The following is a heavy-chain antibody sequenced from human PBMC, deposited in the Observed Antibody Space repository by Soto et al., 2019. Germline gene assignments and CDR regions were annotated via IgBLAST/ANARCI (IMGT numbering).Heavy chain of an antibody. CDR2: ISGSGGST. J-gene: IGHJ3*02. V-gene: IGHV3-23*01. CDR3: AKGSREGDDYAFDI. CDR1: GFTFSSYA. Sequence: GGSLRLSCAASGFTFSSYAMSWVRQAPGKGLEWVSAISGSGGSTYYADAGKGRFTISRDNSKNTLYLQMNSLRAEDTAVYYCAKGSREGDDYAFDIWGPGTMVTVSS. D-gene: IGHD2-21*02.